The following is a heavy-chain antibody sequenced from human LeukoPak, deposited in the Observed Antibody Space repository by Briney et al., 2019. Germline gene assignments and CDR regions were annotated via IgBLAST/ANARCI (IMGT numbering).Heavy chain of an antibody. CDR3: AREGVTLAYYYDSSGYYDY. J-gene: IGHJ4*02. Sequence: GGSLRLSCAASGFTFSSCWMSWVRQAPGKGLEWVANIKQDGSEKYYVDSVKGRFTISRDNAKNSLYLQMNSLRAEDTAVYYCAREGVTLAYYYDSSGYYDYWGQGTLVTVSS. D-gene: IGHD3-22*01. V-gene: IGHV3-7*01. CDR1: GFTFSSCW. CDR2: IKQDGSEK.